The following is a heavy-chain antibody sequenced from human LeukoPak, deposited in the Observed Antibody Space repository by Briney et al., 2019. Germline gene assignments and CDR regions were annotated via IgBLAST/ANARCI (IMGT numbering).Heavy chain of an antibody. J-gene: IGHJ4*02. CDR2: INWNGGST. V-gene: IGHV3-20*04. CDR1: GFTFDDYG. Sequence: GGSLRLSCAASGFTFDDYGMSWVRQAPGKGLEWVSGINWNGGSTGYADSVKGRFTISRDNAKNSLYLQMNSLRAEDTAVYYCARVTDSSGYYYTAPNDYWGQGTLVTVSS. D-gene: IGHD3-22*01. CDR3: ARVTDSSGYYYTAPNDY.